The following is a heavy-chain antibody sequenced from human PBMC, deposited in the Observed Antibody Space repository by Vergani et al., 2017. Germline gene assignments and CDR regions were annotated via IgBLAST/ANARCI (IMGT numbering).Heavy chain of an antibody. CDR1: GFNFRSYW. CDR2: IKEDGSET. CDR3: ARMDIGGGGREAPVFDN. J-gene: IGHJ4*02. Sequence: EVQLVESGGTWVQPGGSLRLSCAASGFNFRSYWMSWVRQAPGKGLEWVAHIKEDGSETFYLDSVRGRFSISKDNSKNSLILQMNGLRVEDTAVYYCARMDIGGGGREAPVFDNWGQGALVTVTS. V-gene: IGHV3-7*01. D-gene: IGHD5-12*01.